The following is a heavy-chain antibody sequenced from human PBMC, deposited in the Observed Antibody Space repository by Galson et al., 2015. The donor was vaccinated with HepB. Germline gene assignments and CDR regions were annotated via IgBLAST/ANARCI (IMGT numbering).Heavy chain of an antibody. V-gene: IGHV3-23*01. J-gene: IGHJ4*02. CDR1: GFIFSKIA. Sequence: SLRLSCAASGFIFSKIAMNWVRQAPGKGLEWVATISAGGTDYADSVKGRFSISRDNSRNTLYLQMNSLRVEDTAVYFCVKGLFFVDYWGQGTLVAASS. CDR2: ISAGGT. D-gene: IGHD3-16*01. CDR3: VKGLFFVDY.